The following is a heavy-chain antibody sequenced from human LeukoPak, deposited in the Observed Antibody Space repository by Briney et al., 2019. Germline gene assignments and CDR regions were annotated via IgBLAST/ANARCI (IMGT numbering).Heavy chain of an antibody. D-gene: IGHD3-10*01. CDR1: GFVFSDHY. CDR2: ISRSGKSI. V-gene: IGHV3-11*01. Sequence: PGGSLRLSCVASGFVFSDHYMSWFRQAPGKGLEWISCISRSGKSIYYEDSMKGRFTISRDNGRNSLYLQMNSLTDEDTAVYYCAREKIPGEGMVWGFYGEDVWGQGTTVTVSS. CDR3: AREKIPGEGMVWGFYGEDV. J-gene: IGHJ6*02.